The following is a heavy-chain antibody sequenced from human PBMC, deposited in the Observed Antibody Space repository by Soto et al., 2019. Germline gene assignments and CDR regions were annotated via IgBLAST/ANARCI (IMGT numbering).Heavy chain of an antibody. CDR1: GGSISSGGYS. D-gene: IGHD6-19*01. V-gene: IGHV4-30-2*01. CDR3: ATAFGGWPPDS. J-gene: IGHJ4*02. Sequence: SETLSLTCGVSGGSISSGGYSWSWIRQPPGKGLEWIGYIYQSGSTFYNPSLKSRVTISLDKSKNQFSLNLNSVTAADTAVYYCATAFGGWPPDSWGQGTLVTVSS. CDR2: IYQSGST.